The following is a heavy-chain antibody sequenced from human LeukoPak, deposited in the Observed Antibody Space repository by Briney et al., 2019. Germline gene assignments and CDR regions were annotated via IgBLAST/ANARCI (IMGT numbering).Heavy chain of an antibody. D-gene: IGHD5-24*01. V-gene: IGHV3-64D*06. J-gene: IGHJ4*02. CDR2: ISSNGGNT. CDR1: GFTFIYYA. CDR3: VKDRGQSIETAGHFGS. Sequence: RGSLRLSCSASGFTFIYYAVHWVRQAPGKGLEYVSGISSNGGNTYYADSVKGRFTMSRANTNNTLYLQMSSLRAEDTALYYCVKDRGQSIETAGHFGSWGQGTLVTVSS.